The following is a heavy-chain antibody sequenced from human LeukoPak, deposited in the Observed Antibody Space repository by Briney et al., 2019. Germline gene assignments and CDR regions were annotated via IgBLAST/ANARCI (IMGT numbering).Heavy chain of an antibody. J-gene: IGHJ3*02. CDR1: GFTLSSYA. Sequence: PGGSLRLSCAASGFTLSSYAMHWVRQAPGKGLEYVSAISSNGGSTYYANSVKGRFTISRDNSKNTLYLQMGSLRAEDMAVYYCARERADAKQLLANAFDIWGQGTMVTVSS. CDR2: ISSNGGST. V-gene: IGHV3-64*01. D-gene: IGHD6-6*01. CDR3: ARERADAKQLLANAFDI.